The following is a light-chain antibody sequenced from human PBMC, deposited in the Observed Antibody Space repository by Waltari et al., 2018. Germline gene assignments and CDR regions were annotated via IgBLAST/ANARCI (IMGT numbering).Light chain of an antibody. Sequence: DIQMTQSPSTLSASVGDRFTITCRASQSISNWLAWYQQKPGKAPKLLIYNASTLESGVPSRFSGSGSGTEFTLTISSLQPDDFATYYCQQYNSYSLLTFGGGTKVEIK. J-gene: IGKJ4*01. CDR1: QSISNW. V-gene: IGKV1-5*03. CDR2: NAS. CDR3: QQYNSYSLLT.